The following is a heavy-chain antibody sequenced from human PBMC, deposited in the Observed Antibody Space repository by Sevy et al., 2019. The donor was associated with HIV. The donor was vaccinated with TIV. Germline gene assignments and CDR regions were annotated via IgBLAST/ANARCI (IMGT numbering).Heavy chain of an antibody. CDR3: ARAVDYYDSGGLYY. CDR2: ISSRSSYI. V-gene: IGHV3-21*05. J-gene: IGHJ4*02. CDR1: GFTFSDYD. D-gene: IGHD3-22*01. Sequence: GGSLRLSCAASGFTFSDYDMNWVRQAPGKGLEWVSFISSRSSYIYYADSLKGRVTISRDNAYNSLFLQMHSLRAEDTAVCYCARAVDYYDSGGLYYWGQGALVTVSS.